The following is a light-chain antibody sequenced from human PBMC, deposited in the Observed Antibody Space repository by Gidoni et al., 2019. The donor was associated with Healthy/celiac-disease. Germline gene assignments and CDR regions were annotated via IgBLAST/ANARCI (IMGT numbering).Light chain of an antibody. CDR3: QQRSNWPPIT. Sequence: EIVLTQSPATLSLSPGERATLSCRASQSVSSYLAWYQQKPGQAPRLLIYDASNRATGIPARFSGSGSGTDFTLTIRSLENEDFAVYYCQQRSNWPPITLGGGTKVEIK. CDR2: DAS. V-gene: IGKV3-11*01. CDR1: QSVSSY. J-gene: IGKJ4*01.